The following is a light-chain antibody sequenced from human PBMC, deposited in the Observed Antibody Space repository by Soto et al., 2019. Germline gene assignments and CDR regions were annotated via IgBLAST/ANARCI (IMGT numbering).Light chain of an antibody. CDR2: DAS. J-gene: IGKJ5*01. Sequence: DIQMTQCPSTLSVSVGDRLSISCRASQSISNWLAWYQQKPGKAPKLLIYDASSLESGVPSRFSGSGSGTEFTLTVSSLQPDDFATYYCQQYNSYPITFGQGTRLEI. CDR3: QQYNSYPIT. V-gene: IGKV1-5*01. CDR1: QSISNW.